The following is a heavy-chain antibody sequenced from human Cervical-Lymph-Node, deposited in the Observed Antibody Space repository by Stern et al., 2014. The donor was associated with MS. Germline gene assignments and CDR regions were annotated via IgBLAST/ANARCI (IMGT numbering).Heavy chain of an antibody. CDR1: GGSISSGGYY. Sequence: QVQLVQSGPGLVKPSQTLSLTCTVSGGSISSGGYYWSWIRQHPGKGLEWIGYIDTSKNLFSLKLSSVTAADTAVYFCASSVVLDRSPYSYAEYFQYWGQGTLVTVSS. D-gene: IGHD3-22*01. CDR3: ASSVVLDRSPYSYAEYFQY. CDR2: I. J-gene: IGHJ1*01. V-gene: IGHV4-31*01.